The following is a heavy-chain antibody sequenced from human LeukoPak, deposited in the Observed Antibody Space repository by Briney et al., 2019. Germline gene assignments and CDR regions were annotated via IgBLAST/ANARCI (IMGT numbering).Heavy chain of an antibody. CDR2: IHTDGSRT. CDR1: GFTFSSYW. D-gene: IGHD4-23*01. CDR3: ARGGGPLSSGNFWFDP. J-gene: IGHJ5*02. Sequence: GGSLRLSCAASGFTFSSYWMHWVRQAPGKGLVCVSRIHTDGSRTNYADSVKGRFTISRDNAKNTLYLQMNSLRAEDTAVYYCARGGGPLSSGNFWFDPWGQGTLVTVSS. V-gene: IGHV3-74*01.